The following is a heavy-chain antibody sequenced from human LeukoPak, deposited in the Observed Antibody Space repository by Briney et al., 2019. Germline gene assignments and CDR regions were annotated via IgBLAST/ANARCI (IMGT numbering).Heavy chain of an antibody. CDR3: ARDGSFWSGFHAFDL. Sequence: GGSLRLSCAASGFTFSSYAMSWVRQAPGKGLEWVSAISGSGGSTYYADSVKGRFTISRDNSKNTLYLQMNSLRAEDTAVYYCARDGSFWSGFHAFDLWGQGTVVTVSS. CDR2: ISGSGGST. J-gene: IGHJ3*01. D-gene: IGHD3-3*01. CDR1: GFTFSSYA. V-gene: IGHV3-23*01.